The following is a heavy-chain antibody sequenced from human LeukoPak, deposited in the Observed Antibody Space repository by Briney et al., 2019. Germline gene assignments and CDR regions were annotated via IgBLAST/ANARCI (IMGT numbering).Heavy chain of an antibody. D-gene: IGHD2-8*01. CDR3: ARDIGGRYSWYYFDY. J-gene: IGHJ4*02. V-gene: IGHV4-59*01. CDR1: GGSISSYY. CDR2: IYYSGRT. Sequence: PSETLSLTCTVSGGSISSYYWSWIRQPPGKGLEWIGYIYYSGRTNYNPSLKSRVTMSVDTSKNHFSLKMSSVTAADTAVYYCARDIGGRYSWYYFDYWGRGTLVTVSS.